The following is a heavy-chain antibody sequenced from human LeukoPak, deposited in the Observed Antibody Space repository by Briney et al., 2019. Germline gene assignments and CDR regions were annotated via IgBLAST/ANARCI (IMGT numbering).Heavy chain of an antibody. J-gene: IGHJ1*01. D-gene: IGHD1-26*01. Sequence: ASVKVSCKASGYNFSGHYMHWVRQAPGRGPEWMGWIKPSNGDTKYAQNFQGRVTMTRDTSISTAYMELSSLRSDDTAVYYCASPPLSSAMYYAHWGQGTLVTVSS. CDR3: ASPPLSSAMYYAH. V-gene: IGHV1-2*02. CDR2: IKPSNGDT. CDR1: GYNFSGHY.